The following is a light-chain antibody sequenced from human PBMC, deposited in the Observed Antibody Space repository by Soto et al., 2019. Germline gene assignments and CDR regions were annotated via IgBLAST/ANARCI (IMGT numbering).Light chain of an antibody. Sequence: DIQMTQSPSTLSASVGDRVTITCRASQSISTFLAWYQQKPGKAPKRLIYRASYLQSGVPSRFSGSGSGTEFTLTISSLQPEDFATYFCQQDDTYFWTFGQGTKVEIK. V-gene: IGKV1-5*03. CDR1: QSISTF. CDR3: QQDDTYFWT. J-gene: IGKJ1*01. CDR2: RAS.